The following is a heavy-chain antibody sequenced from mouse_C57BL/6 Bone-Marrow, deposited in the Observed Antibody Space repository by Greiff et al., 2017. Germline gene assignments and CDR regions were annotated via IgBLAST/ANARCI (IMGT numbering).Heavy chain of an antibody. J-gene: IGHJ3*01. CDR3: ARFSGWLGAY. Sequence: VQLQQSGPELVKPGASVKIPCKASGYTFTDYNMDWVKQSHGKSLEWIGDINPNNGGTIYNQKFKGKATLTVDKSSSTAYMELRSLTSEDTAVYYGARFSGWLGAYWGQGTLVTVSA. CDR1: GYTFTDYN. D-gene: IGHD2-3*01. V-gene: IGHV1-18*01. CDR2: INPNNGGT.